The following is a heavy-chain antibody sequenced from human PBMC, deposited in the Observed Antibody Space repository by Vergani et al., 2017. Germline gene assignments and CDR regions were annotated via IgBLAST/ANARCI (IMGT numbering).Heavy chain of an antibody. D-gene: IGHD2-2*02. CDR3: ATIGYRRWGYYFDY. CDR1: GDSLSSNNC. V-gene: IGHV4-4*03. J-gene: IGHJ4*02. CDR2: ICHTEDT. Sequence: QVQLQESGPGLVKPPGTLSLTCAVSGDSLSSNNCWTWVRQPPGKGLEWIGEICHTEDTKYSPSLKSRVTVSVDGSRNLFSLRLNAVTDADTAVYYCATIGYRRWGYYFDYWGKGILVTVSS.